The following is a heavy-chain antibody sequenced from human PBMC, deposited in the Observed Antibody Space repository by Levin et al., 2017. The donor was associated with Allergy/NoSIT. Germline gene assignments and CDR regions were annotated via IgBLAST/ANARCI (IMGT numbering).Heavy chain of an antibody. D-gene: IGHD6-19*01. CDR3: AKVPYSSGWYGPQVAWYFDL. V-gene: IGHV3-23*01. CDR1: GFTFSSYA. CDR2: ISGSGGST. Sequence: AGGSLRLSCAASGFTFSSYAMSWVRQAPGKGLEWVSAISGSGGSTYYADSVKGRFTISRDNSKNTLYLQMNSLRAEDTAVYYCAKVPYSSGWYGPQVAWYFDLWGRGTLVTVSS. J-gene: IGHJ2*01.